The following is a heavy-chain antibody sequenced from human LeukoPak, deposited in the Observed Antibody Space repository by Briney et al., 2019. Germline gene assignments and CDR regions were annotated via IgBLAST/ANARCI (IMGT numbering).Heavy chain of an antibody. V-gene: IGHV4-34*01. D-gene: IGHD2-15*01. Sequence: SETLSLTCVVYGGSFSGYYWSWLRQSPGKGLEWIGEINHRGSTNYNPSLKSRVTISVDTSKNQFSLKLSSVTAADTAVYYCARQWAPYCSGGSCYSGSHDYWGQGTLVTVSS. CDR1: GGSFSGYY. CDR2: INHRGST. J-gene: IGHJ4*02. CDR3: ARQWAPYCSGGSCYSGSHDY.